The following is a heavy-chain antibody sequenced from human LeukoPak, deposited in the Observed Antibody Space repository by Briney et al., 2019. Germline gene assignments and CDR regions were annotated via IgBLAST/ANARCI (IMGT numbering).Heavy chain of an antibody. CDR1: GFPFSSYA. CDR2: IGGSGGST. D-gene: IGHD3-10*02. V-gene: IGHV3-23*01. CDR3: AELGITMIGGV. J-gene: IGHJ6*04. Sequence: PGGSLRLSCAASGFPFSSYAMSWVRRAPGKGLEWVSAIGGSGGSTYYADSVKGRFTISRDNAKNSLYLQMNSLRAEDTAVYYCAELGITMIGGVWGKGTTVTISS.